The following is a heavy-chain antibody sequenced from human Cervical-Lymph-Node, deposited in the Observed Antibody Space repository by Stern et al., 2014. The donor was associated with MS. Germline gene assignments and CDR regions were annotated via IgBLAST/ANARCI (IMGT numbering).Heavy chain of an antibody. V-gene: IGHV2-70*15. J-gene: IGHJ4*02. CDR2: IDWDDNK. CDR3: ARITMDYGDYVGGFDY. CDR1: GFSLSTSGMC. D-gene: IGHD4-17*01. Sequence: QVTLRESGPALVKPTQTLTLTCTFSGFSLSTSGMCVSWIRQHPGQALEWLARIDWDDNKYYSTSLKTRVTISKDTSKTQGVLTMNNRDPVDTATYYCARITMDYGDYVGGFDYWGQGTLVTVSS.